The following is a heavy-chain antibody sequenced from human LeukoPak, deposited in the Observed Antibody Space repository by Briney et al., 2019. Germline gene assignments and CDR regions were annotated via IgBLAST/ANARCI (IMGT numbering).Heavy chain of an antibody. CDR1: GYSFTTYW. Sequence: GESPKISRKGSGYSFTTYWIGWVRQMPGKGLEWMGIIYPGDSDTRYSPSFQGQVTISADKSISTAYLQWSSLKASDTAMYYCARTYCGGDCYYSYFDYWGQGTLVTVSS. J-gene: IGHJ4*02. CDR2: IYPGDSDT. V-gene: IGHV5-51*01. CDR3: ARTYCGGDCYYSYFDY. D-gene: IGHD2-21*02.